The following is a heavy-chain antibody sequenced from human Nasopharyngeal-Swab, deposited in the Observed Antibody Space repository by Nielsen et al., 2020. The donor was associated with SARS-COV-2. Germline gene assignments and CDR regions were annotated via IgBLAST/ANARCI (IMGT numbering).Heavy chain of an antibody. D-gene: IGHD5-18*01. CDR1: GYSFTSYW. Sequence: GESLKISCKGSGYSFTSYWIGWVRQMPGKGLEWMGIIYPGDSDTRYSPSFQGQVTISADKSISTAYLQWSSLKASDTAMYYCARGKESGQPGTQLWPRWFDPWGQGTLVTVSS. CDR3: ARGKESGQPGTQLWPRWFDP. CDR2: IYPGDSDT. V-gene: IGHV5-51*01. J-gene: IGHJ5*02.